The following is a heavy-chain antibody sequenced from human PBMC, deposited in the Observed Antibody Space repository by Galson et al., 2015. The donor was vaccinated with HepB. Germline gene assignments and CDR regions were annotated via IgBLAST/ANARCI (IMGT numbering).Heavy chain of an antibody. CDR2: IRNKADNYAT. Sequence: SLRLSCAASGFTFSRSAMHWVRQAPGKGLEWVGRIRNKADNYATAHAESVKGRFTVSRDDSKNTAHLQMNSLRSEDTAVYYCVRQARQLPDAFDIWGQGTMVTVSS. CDR1: GFTFSRSA. D-gene: IGHD6-13*01. J-gene: IGHJ3*02. V-gene: IGHV3-73*01. CDR3: VRQARQLPDAFDI.